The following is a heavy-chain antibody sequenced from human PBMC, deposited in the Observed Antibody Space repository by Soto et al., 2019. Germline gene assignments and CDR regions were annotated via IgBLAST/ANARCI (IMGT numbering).Heavy chain of an antibody. Sequence: ASVKVSCKASGYTFTSYAMHWVRQAPGQRLEWMGLINAGNGNTKYSQKFQGRVTLTRDTSASTAYMELSSLRSEDTAVYYCADYSGTYNDAFDIWGHGTMVTVSS. D-gene: IGHD1-26*01. CDR1: GYTFTSYA. J-gene: IGHJ3*02. V-gene: IGHV1-3*01. CDR2: INAGNGNT. CDR3: ADYSGTYNDAFDI.